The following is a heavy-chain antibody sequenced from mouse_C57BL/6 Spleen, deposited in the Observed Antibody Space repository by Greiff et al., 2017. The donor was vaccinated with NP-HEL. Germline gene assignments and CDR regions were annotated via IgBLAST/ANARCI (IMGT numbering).Heavy chain of an antibody. J-gene: IGHJ2*01. CDR1: GFTFSSYA. V-gene: IGHV5-9-1*02. Sequence: DVMLVESGEGLVKPGGSLKLSCAASGFTFSSYAMSWVRQTPEKRLEWVAYISSGGDYIYYADTVKGRFTISRDNARNTLYLQMSSLKSEDTAMYYCTRVGLRGGYFDYWGQGTTLTVSS. CDR3: TRVGLRGGYFDY. D-gene: IGHD2-4*01. CDR2: ISSGGDYI.